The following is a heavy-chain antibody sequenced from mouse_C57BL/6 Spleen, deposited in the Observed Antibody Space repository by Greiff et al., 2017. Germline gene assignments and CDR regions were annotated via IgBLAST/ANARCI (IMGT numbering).Heavy chain of an antibody. CDR3: ARHFADGYYPSYWYFDV. CDR2: ISGGGGNT. D-gene: IGHD2-3*01. Sequence: DVKLVESGGGLVKPGGSLKLSCAASGFTFSSYTMSWVRQTPEKRLEWVATISGGGGNTSYPDSVKGRFTISRDNAKNTLYLQMSSLRSEDTALYYCARHFADGYYPSYWYFDVWGTGTTVTVSS. J-gene: IGHJ1*03. CDR1: GFTFSSYT. V-gene: IGHV5-9*01.